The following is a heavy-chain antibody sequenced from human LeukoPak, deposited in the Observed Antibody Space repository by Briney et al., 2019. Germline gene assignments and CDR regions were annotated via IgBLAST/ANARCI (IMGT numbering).Heavy chain of an antibody. CDR1: GFTFNNAW. J-gene: IGHJ4*02. Sequence: GGSLRLSCAASGFTFNNAWMSWVRQAPGKGLEWVAVISYDGSNKYYADSVKGRFTISRDNSKNTLYLQMNSLRAEDTAVYYCAKDSSSAFDYWGQGTLVTVSS. D-gene: IGHD6-6*01. CDR3: AKDSSSAFDY. V-gene: IGHV3-30*18. CDR2: ISYDGSNK.